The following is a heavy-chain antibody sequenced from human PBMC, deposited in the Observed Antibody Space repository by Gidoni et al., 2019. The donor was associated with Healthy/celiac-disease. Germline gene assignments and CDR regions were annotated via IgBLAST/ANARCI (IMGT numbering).Heavy chain of an antibody. V-gene: IGHV3-30-3*01. J-gene: IGHJ4*02. CDR2: ISYDGSNK. CDR3: ARVYYDFWSGYSAFDY. D-gene: IGHD3-3*01. CDR1: GFTFSSYA. Sequence: QVQLVESGGGVVQPGRSLRLSCAASGFTFSSYAMHWVRQAPGKGLEWVAVISYDGSNKYYADSVKGRFTISRDNSKNTLYLQMNSLRAEDTAVYYCARVYYDFWSGYSAFDYWGQGTLVTVSS.